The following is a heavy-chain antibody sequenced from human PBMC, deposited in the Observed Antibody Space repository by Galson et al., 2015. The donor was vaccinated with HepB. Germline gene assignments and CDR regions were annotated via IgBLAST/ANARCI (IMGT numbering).Heavy chain of an antibody. Sequence: SLRLSCAASGFTFSSYAMHWVRQAPGKGLEWVAVISYDGSNKYYADSVKGRFTISRDNSKNTLYLQMNSLRAEDTAVYYCARDPAAAGAYFDYWGQGTLVTVSS. CDR2: ISYDGSNK. CDR3: ARDPAAAGAYFDY. D-gene: IGHD6-13*01. CDR1: GFTFSSYA. J-gene: IGHJ4*02. V-gene: IGHV3-30-3*01.